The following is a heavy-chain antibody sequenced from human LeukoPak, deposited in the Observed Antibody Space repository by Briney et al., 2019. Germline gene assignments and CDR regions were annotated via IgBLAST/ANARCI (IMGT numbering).Heavy chain of an antibody. CDR2: ISSSSSTI. J-gene: IGHJ4*02. D-gene: IGHD1-1*01. V-gene: IGHV3-48*04. CDR3: ARVTGTTGGAMRY. Sequence: GGSLRLSCAASGFTFSSYSMNWVRQAPGKGLEWVSYISSSSSTIYYADSVKGRFTISRDNAKNSPYLQMNSLRAEDTAVYYCARVTGTTGGAMRYWGQGTLVTVSS. CDR1: GFTFSSYS.